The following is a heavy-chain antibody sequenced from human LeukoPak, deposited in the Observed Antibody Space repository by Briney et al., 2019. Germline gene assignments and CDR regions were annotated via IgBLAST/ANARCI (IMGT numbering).Heavy chain of an antibody. J-gene: IGHJ5*02. Sequence: GGSLRLSCAASGFTGSHDYMSWVRQAPGKGLEWVSATHSSGGTYYADSVKGRFTISRDTSKNTLYLQINSLSVEDTAVYYCIVFGDSNHWGQGTLVTVSS. CDR3: IVFGDSNH. CDR2: THSSGGT. CDR1: GFTGSHDY. D-gene: IGHD4-17*01. V-gene: IGHV3-53*01.